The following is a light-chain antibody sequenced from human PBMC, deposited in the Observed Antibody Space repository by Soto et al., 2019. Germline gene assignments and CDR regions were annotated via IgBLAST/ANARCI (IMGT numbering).Light chain of an antibody. V-gene: IGLV2-14*01. J-gene: IGLJ1*01. CDR3: TSYTSSSTLDV. CDR2: EFS. CDR1: SSDVGGYNY. Sequence: QSVLTQPASVSGSPGQSITISCTGTSSDVGGYNYVSWYQQHPGKAPKLMIYEFSNRPLGVSNSFSGSKSGNTASLTISGVQAEDEADYYCTSYTSSSTLDVFGTGTKVTVL.